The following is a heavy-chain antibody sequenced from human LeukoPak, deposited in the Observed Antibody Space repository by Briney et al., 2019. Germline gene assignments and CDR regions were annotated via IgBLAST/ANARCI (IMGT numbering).Heavy chain of an antibody. CDR3: ARANGNTWYDY. D-gene: IGHD6-13*01. CDR2: ISSDGGST. V-gene: IGHV3-64*01. CDR1: GYTFSSYA. Sequence: GGSLRLSCAASGYTFSSYAMHWVRQAPGEGLEYVSAISSDGGSTYYANSVKGRFTISRDNSKNTLYLQMGSLRSGDMAVYYCARANGNTWYDYWGQGTLGTVSS. J-gene: IGHJ4*02.